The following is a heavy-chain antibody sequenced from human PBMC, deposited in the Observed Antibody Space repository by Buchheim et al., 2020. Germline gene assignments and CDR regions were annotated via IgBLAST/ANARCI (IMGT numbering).Heavy chain of an antibody. J-gene: IGHJ6*02. V-gene: IGHV3-30-3*01. CDR3: ARDKKAVEMATGYYYYGMDI. CDR2: ISYDGSNK. CDR1: GFTFSSYA. Sequence: QVQLVESGGGVVQPGRSLRLSCAASGFTFSSYAMHWVRQAPGKGLEWVAVISYDGSNKYYADSVKGRFTISRDNSKNTLYLQMNSLRAEDTAVYYCARDKKAVEMATGYYYYGMDIWGQGTT. D-gene: IGHD5-24*01.